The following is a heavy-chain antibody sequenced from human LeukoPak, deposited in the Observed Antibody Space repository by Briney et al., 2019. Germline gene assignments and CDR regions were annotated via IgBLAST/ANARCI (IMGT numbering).Heavy chain of an antibody. J-gene: IGHJ3*02. CDR1: GGSISSINW. CDR3: ARDPTMVRGNHLFRVHPKNDAFDI. CDR2: IYHSAST. D-gene: IGHD3-10*01. V-gene: IGHV4-4*02. Sequence: PSETLSLTCAVSGGSISSINWWSCVRQPPGKGLEWIGEIYHSASTNYNPSLKSRVTISVDKSKNQFSLKLSSVTAADTAVYYCARDPTMVRGNHLFRVHPKNDAFDIWGQGTMVTVSS.